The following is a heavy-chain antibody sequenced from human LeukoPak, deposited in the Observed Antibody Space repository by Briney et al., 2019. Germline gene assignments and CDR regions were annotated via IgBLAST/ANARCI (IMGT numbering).Heavy chain of an antibody. Sequence: SETLSLTCAVYGGSFSGYYWSWIRQPPGKGLEWIGEINHSGSTNYNPSLKSRVTISVDTSKNQFSLKLSSVTAADTAVYYCARAKYYDYVWGSYRYFDYWGQGTLVTVSS. CDR2: INHSGST. V-gene: IGHV4-34*01. CDR3: ARAKYYDYVWGSYRYFDY. CDR1: GGSFSGYY. D-gene: IGHD3-16*02. J-gene: IGHJ4*02.